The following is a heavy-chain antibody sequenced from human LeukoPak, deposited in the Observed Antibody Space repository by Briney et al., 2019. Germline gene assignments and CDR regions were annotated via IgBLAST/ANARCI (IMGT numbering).Heavy chain of an antibody. Sequence: PSETLSLTCTVPGGSISSYYWSWIRQPPGKGLEWVGYIYYSGSTNYNPSLKSRVTISVDTSKNQFSLKLSSVTAADTAVYYCARSLSDSSGYYYLTTVWFDPWGQGTLVTVSS. J-gene: IGHJ5*02. CDR3: ARSLSDSSGYYYLTTVWFDP. D-gene: IGHD3-22*01. CDR1: GGSISSYY. CDR2: IYYSGST. V-gene: IGHV4-59*01.